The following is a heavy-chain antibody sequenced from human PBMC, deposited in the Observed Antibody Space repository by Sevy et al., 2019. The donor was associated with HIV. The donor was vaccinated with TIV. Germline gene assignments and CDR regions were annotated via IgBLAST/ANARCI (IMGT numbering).Heavy chain of an antibody. Sequence: GGALRLSCAASGFTFSSYAMHWVRQAPGKGLEWVAVISYDGSNKYYADSVKGRFTISRDNSKNTLYLQMNSLSAEDTAVYYCARSDREFVFDYWGQGTLVTVSS. CDR3: ARSDREFVFDY. D-gene: IGHD3-22*01. V-gene: IGHV3-30*04. J-gene: IGHJ4*02. CDR2: ISYDGSNK. CDR1: GFTFSSYA.